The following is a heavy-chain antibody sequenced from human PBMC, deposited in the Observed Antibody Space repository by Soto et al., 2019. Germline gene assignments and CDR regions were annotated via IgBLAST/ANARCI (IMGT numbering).Heavy chain of an antibody. CDR3: ARDGEYSDYENWYFDR. Sequence: EVQLVESGGGLVKPGGSLRLSCAASGFTFNTYSMNWVRQAPGKGLEWVSSIDTSSTFIYYGGSLKGRFTISRDNAKNSLYMQMNNLKAEDTAVYYCARDGEYSDYENWYFDRWGRGTLVTVSS. CDR1: GFTFNTYS. J-gene: IGHJ2*01. CDR2: IDTSSTFI. D-gene: IGHD5-12*01. V-gene: IGHV3-21*04.